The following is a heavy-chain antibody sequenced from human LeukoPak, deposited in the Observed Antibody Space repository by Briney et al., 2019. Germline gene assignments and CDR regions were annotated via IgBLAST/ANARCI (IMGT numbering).Heavy chain of an antibody. J-gene: IGHJ4*02. D-gene: IGHD3-3*01. Sequence: GGTLRLSCAASGFTFSSYGMSWVRQAPGKGLMWVSRINTDGSSANYADSVQGRFTVSRDNAKNTLYLQMRSLKVEDTAVYYCASGYSDFWSGFSGHWGQGTLVIVSS. V-gene: IGHV3-74*01. CDR2: INTDGSSA. CDR1: GFTFSSYG. CDR3: ASGYSDFWSGFSGH.